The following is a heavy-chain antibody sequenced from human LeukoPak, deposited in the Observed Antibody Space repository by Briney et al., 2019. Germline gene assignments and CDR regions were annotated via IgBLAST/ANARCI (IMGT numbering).Heavy chain of an antibody. CDR2: IFPGYSES. CDR3: ARHFDSVTTAMEGIDY. Sequence: GESLKISCKGSGYSFTSYWIGWVRQMPGKGLEWMGIIFPGYSESTYSPSFQGQVTISADKSIRTAYLQWSSLKASDTAIYYCARHFDSVTTAMEGIDYWGQGTLVTVSS. D-gene: IGHD5-18*01. CDR1: GYSFTSYW. V-gene: IGHV5-51*01. J-gene: IGHJ4*02.